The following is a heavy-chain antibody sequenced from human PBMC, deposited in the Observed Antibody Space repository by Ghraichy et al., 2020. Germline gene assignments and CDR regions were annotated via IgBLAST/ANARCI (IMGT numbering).Heavy chain of an antibody. CDR1: GGSISSSNYY. D-gene: IGHD3-9*01. J-gene: IGHJ5*02. Sequence: SETLSLTCTVSGGSISSSNYYWGWIRQPPGKGLEWIVSIHYSGSTYYSPSLKHRVTISVATSKNPFSLRRSSVTTADTAVYYCTKTYYDILTASFDPWGQGTLVTVSS. CDR2: IHYSGST. V-gene: IGHV4-39*01. CDR3: TKTYYDILTASFDP.